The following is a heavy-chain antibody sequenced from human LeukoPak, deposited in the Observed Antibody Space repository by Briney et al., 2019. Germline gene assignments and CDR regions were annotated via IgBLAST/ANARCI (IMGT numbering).Heavy chain of an antibody. J-gene: IGHJ6*03. Sequence: GESLKISWKGSGYIITNYCIGWVRQMPGKGLEWIGIIYPDDSDTKYSPSFQGQVTMSADKSTSTAYLQWSSLKASDTAMYYCARHSSRTRDRSGYYDGSSYYYMDDWGKGSTVTVSS. CDR3: ARHSSRTRDRSGYYDGSSYYYMDD. D-gene: IGHD3-3*01. CDR2: IYPDDSDT. CDR1: GYIITNYC. V-gene: IGHV5-51*01.